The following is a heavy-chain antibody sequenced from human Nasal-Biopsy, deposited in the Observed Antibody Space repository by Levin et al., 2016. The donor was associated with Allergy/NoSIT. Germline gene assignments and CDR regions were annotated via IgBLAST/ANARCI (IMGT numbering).Heavy chain of an antibody. CDR1: GYTFTNHA. CDR2: IDAGNGAT. CDR3: SREGSRGYPNFGINV. V-gene: IGHV1-3*01. J-gene: IGHJ6*01. Sequence: ASVKVSCKASGYTFTNHAMHWVRLASGQGLEWMGRIDAGNGATEYSQKFQDRFTITRDTSATTVYMELSSLRSEDTAVYYCSREGSRGYPNFGINVWGQGTTVTVSS. D-gene: IGHD6-19*01.